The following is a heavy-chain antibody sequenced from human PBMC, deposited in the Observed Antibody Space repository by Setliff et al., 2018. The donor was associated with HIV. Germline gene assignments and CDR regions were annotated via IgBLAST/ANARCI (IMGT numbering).Heavy chain of an antibody. Sequence: PSETLSLTCTVSGGSISGFYWNWIRQSAGKGLQWIGRIYDSGSPKYHPSLKSRVTMSLDTSKNQFSLNLDSVTAAATAVFCCARGWVRGPIISPGTYFSYGLDVWGQGTPVTVSS. D-gene: IGHD3-10*01. J-gene: IGHJ6*02. CDR1: GGSISGFY. CDR2: IYDSGSP. CDR3: ARGWVRGPIISPGTYFSYGLDV. V-gene: IGHV4-4*07.